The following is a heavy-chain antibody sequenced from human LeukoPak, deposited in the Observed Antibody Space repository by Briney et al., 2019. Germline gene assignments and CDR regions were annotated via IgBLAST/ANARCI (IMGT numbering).Heavy chain of an antibody. CDR2: VSYDGSWD. CDR3: TREERGYIPAF. CDR1: GFTFSNYA. Sequence: GRSLRLSCAASGFTFSNYAMHWVRQTPGKGLEWVAFVSYDGSWDSYSDSVKGRFTISRDDSKNTLYLQMTRLRAEDMAVYYCTREERGYIPAFWGQGTLVTVSS. D-gene: IGHD3-16*02. V-gene: IGHV3-30*01. J-gene: IGHJ4*02.